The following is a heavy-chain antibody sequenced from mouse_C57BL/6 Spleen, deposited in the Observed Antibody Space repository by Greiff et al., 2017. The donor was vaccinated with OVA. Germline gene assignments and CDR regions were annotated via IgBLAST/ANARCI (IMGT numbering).Heavy chain of an antibody. CDR2: INPYNGGT. Sequence: VQLKESGPVLVKPGASVKMSCKASGYTFTDYYMNWVKQSHGKSLEWIGVINPYNGGTSYNQKFKGKATLTVDKSSSTAYMELNSLTSEDSAVYYCARRRYGNYEAMDYWGQGTSVTVSA. D-gene: IGHD2-10*02. J-gene: IGHJ4*01. CDR3: ARRRYGNYEAMDY. V-gene: IGHV1-19*01. CDR1: GYTFTDYY.